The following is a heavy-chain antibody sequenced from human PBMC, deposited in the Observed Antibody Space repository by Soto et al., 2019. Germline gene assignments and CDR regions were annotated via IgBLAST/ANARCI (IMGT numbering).Heavy chain of an antibody. CDR2: IYHSGST. Sequence: QVQLQESGPGLVKPSGTLSLTCAVSGGSISSSNWWSWVRQPPGKGLEWIGEIYHSGSTNYNPSLKCRVTISVDKSKNQFALKLSSVTAADTAVYYCARVVVATTRKRPFFDYWGQGTLVTVSS. J-gene: IGHJ4*02. D-gene: IGHD5-12*01. CDR1: GGSISSSNW. CDR3: ARVVVATTRKRPFFDY. V-gene: IGHV4-4*02.